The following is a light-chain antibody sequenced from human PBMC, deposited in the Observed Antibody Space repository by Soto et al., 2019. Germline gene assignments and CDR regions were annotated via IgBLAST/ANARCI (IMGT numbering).Light chain of an antibody. CDR1: QSFRGL. CDR2: GAS. J-gene: IGKJ1*01. V-gene: IGKV3-15*01. CDR3: QQYNSLWT. Sequence: EVVLTQSPVTLYFYPGERATLSCRASQSFRGLLAWYQQKPGQAPRLLIYGASTRATGIPARFSGSGSGTEFTLTISSLQPDDFATYYCQQYNSLWTFGQGTKVDIK.